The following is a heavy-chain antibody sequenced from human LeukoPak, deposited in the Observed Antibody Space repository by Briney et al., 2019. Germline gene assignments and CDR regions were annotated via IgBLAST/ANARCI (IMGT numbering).Heavy chain of an antibody. CDR2: INTDGSST. CDR3: ARDGLAFDY. J-gene: IGHJ4*02. V-gene: IGHV3-74*01. CDR1: GFSFINYG. Sequence: PGRSLRLSCAASGFSFINYGMHWVRQAPGKGLECVSRINTDGSSTSYADSVKGRFTISRDNAKNTLYLQMNSLRAEDTAVYYCARDGLAFDYWGQGTLVTVSS. D-gene: IGHD5-12*01.